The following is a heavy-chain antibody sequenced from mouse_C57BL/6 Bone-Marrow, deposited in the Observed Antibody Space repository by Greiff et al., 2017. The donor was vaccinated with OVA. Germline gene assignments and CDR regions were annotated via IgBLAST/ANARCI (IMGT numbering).Heavy chain of an antibody. J-gene: IGHJ2*01. CDR2: IHPNSGST. CDR3: ARDYYGSSVGY. Sequence: VQLQQPGAELVKPGASVKLSCKASGYTFTSYWMHWVKQRPGQGLEWIGMIHPNSGSTNSNEKFKSKATLTVDKSSSTAYMQLSSLTSEDSAVYYCARDYYGSSVGYWGQGTTLTVSS. D-gene: IGHD1-1*01. CDR1: GYTFTSYW. V-gene: IGHV1-64*01.